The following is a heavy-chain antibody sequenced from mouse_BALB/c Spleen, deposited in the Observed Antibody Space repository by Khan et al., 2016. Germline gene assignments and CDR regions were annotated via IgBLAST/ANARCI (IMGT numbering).Heavy chain of an antibody. CDR2: INTYTGEP. D-gene: IGHD3-1*01. Sequence: QIQLVQSGPELKKPGETVKISCKASGYTFTNYGMNWVKQAPGKGLKWMGWINTYTGEPTYADDFKGRFAFSLETSASTAYLQINHLNNEDTATECWAKVGGGAHYFDYWGQGTTLTVSS. CDR1: GYTFTNYG. J-gene: IGHJ2*01. CDR3: AKVGGGAHYFDY. V-gene: IGHV9-3-1*01.